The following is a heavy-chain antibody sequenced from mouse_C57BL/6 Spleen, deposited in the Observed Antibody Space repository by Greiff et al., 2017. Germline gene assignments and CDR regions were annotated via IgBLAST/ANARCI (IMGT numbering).Heavy chain of an antibody. D-gene: IGHD2-2*01. J-gene: IGHJ3*01. Sequence: QVQLQQPGAELVMPGASVKLSCKASGYTFTSYWMHWVKQRPGQGLEWIGEIDPSDSYTNYNQQFKGKSTLTVDKSSSTAYMQLSSLTSEDSAVYYCAAGGYLWFAYWGQGTLVTVYA. CDR1: GYTFTSYW. V-gene: IGHV1-69*01. CDR3: AAGGYLWFAY. CDR2: IDPSDSYT.